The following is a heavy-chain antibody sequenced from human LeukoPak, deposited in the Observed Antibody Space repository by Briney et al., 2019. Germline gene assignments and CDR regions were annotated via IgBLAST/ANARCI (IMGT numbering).Heavy chain of an antibody. Sequence: PSETLSLTCTVSGGSISSYYWSWIRQPPGKGLEWIGYIYYSGSTNYNPSLKSRVTISVDTSKNQFSLKLSSVTAADTAVYYCARHVTNYDSSSWHYFDYWGQGTLVTVSS. D-gene: IGHD6-13*01. CDR2: IYYSGST. V-gene: IGHV4-59*08. CDR3: ARHVTNYDSSSWHYFDY. J-gene: IGHJ4*02. CDR1: GGSISSYY.